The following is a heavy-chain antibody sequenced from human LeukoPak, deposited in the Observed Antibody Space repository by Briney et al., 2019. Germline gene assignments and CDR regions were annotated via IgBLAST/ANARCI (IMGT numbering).Heavy chain of an antibody. V-gene: IGHV4-59*01. J-gene: IGHJ5*02. CDR2: IYYSGSI. CDR3: ARLSIAAGFDP. CDR1: GGSISSYY. Sequence: PSETLSLTCTVSGGSISSYYWSWIRQPPGKGLEWIGYIYYSGSINYNPSLKSRVTISVDTSKNQFSLKLSSVTAADTAVYYCARLSIAAGFDPWGQGTLVTVSS. D-gene: IGHD6-13*01.